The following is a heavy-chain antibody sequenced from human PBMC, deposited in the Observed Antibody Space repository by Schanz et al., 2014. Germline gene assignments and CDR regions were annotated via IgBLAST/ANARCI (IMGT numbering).Heavy chain of an antibody. J-gene: IGHJ4*02. V-gene: IGHV3-7*01. CDR3: VRDTDYHFDY. Sequence: EVQLVESGGGLVPPGGSLRLSCAASGFTFSIHYMSWVRQAPGKGLEWVAKIKPDGSEKLYVDSVRGRFAVSRDNVKNSLFLQMNSLRAEDTAVYYCVRDTDYHFDYWGQGTLVTASS. D-gene: IGHD4-17*01. CDR1: GFTFSIHY. CDR2: IKPDGSEK.